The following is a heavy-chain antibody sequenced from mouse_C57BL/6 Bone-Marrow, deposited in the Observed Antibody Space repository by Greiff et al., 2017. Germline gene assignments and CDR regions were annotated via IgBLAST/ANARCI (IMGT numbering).Heavy chain of an antibody. J-gene: IGHJ3*01. D-gene: IGHD4-1*01. CDR3: ARQVWTGTFAY. Sequence: DVKLVESGGGLVKPGGSLKLSCAASGFTFSSYAMSWVRQTPEKRLEWVATSSDGGSYTYYPDNVKGRFTISRDNAKNNLYLQMSHLKSEDTAMYYCARQVWTGTFAYWGQGTLVTVSA. CDR2: SSDGGSYT. V-gene: IGHV5-4*03. CDR1: GFTFSSYA.